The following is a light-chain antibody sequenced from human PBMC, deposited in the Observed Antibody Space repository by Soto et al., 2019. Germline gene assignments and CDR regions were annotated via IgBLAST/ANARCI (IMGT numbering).Light chain of an antibody. J-gene: IGKJ4*01. CDR3: QQYGSSPNT. V-gene: IGKV3-20*01. CDR1: QSVSSSY. Sequence: EIVLTQSPGTLSLSPGERATLSCRASQSVSSSYLAWYQQKPGQAPRLLIYGASSRATGIPDRFSGSGSGTDFTLTISRPEPEDFAVYYCQQYGSSPNTFGGGTKVEIK. CDR2: GAS.